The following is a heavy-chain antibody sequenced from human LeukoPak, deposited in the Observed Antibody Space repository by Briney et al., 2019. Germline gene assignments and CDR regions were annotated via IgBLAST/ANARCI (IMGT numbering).Heavy chain of an antibody. D-gene: IGHD6-13*01. Sequence: PGVSLRLSCAVSGFTVSSNYMSWVRQAPGKGLEWVSIIYSGGYTFYADSVKGRFTISRDNSKNTLYLQMNSLRAEDTAVYYCARTAAGTFFDYWGQGPLVTVS. J-gene: IGHJ4*02. CDR2: IYSGGYT. CDR1: GFTVSSNY. CDR3: ARTAAGTFFDY. V-gene: IGHV3-53*01.